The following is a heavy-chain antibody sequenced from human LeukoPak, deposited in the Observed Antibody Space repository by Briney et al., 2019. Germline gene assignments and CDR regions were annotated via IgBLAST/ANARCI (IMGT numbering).Heavy chain of an antibody. CDR2: ISGSGGST. CDR3: AKPHWGVTTGVY. V-gene: IGHV3-23*01. Sequence: GGSLRLSCAASGYTFSSYAMSWVRQAPGKGLQWVSAISGSGGSTYYADSVKGRFTISRDNSKNTLYLQMNSLRAEDTAVYYCAKPHWGVTTGVYWGQGTLVTVSS. J-gene: IGHJ4*02. CDR1: GYTFSSYA. D-gene: IGHD4-23*01.